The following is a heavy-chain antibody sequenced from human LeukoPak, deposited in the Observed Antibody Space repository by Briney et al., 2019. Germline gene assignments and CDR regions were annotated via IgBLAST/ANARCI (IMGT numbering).Heavy chain of an antibody. CDR3: ARERASNNYNNWFDP. D-gene: IGHD4-11*01. J-gene: IGHJ5*02. V-gene: IGHV4-34*01. CDR1: GDSFSDFY. CDR2: INRGGST. Sequence: SETLSLTCAVYGDSFSDFYWSWIRQPPGKGLEWIGEINRGGSTNYNPSLRSRVTISLDTSVNQFFLRLSPVTAADAGVYYCARERASNNYNNWFDPWGQGTLVTVSS.